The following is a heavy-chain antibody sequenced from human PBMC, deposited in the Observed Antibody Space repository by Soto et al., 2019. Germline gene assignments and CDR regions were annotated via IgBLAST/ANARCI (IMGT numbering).Heavy chain of an antibody. D-gene: IGHD1-26*01. J-gene: IGHJ4*02. Sequence: EVQLVESGGGLVQPGGSLRLSCVASGFTFSNYWMSWVRQAPGKGLEWVANINQDGSEKYYVDSVKGRFTVSRDNAQNSMFLQMYSLRADDTAVYYCARLWWELQALDYWGQGTLVTVSS. CDR3: ARLWWELQALDY. CDR1: GFTFSNYW. V-gene: IGHV3-7*03. CDR2: INQDGSEK.